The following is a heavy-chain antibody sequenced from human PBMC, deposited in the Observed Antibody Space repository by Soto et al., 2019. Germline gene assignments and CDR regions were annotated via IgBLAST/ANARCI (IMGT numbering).Heavy chain of an antibody. CDR2: IGRTGDNT. CDR3: GGGESPDTAFFFLY. CDR1: GFTLSSYT. V-gene: IGHV3-23*01. D-gene: IGHD3-16*01. J-gene: IGHJ4*02. Sequence: GGSLRLSCAASGFTLSSYTMGWVRQAPGQGLDWVSVIGRTGDNTYYADSVKGRFTISRDNSKNTLYLQMNSLRAEDTAVYYCGGGESPDTAFFFLYGGRGPPVTVPS.